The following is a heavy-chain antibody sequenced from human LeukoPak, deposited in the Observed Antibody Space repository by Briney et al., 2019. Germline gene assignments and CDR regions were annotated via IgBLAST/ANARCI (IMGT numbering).Heavy chain of an antibody. J-gene: IGHJ4*02. D-gene: IGHD1-26*01. CDR2: ISGSGDTP. CDR1: GFTFSSYA. CDR3: ARILGSYWTPGYDY. V-gene: IGHV3-23*01. Sequence: SGGSLRLSCAASGFTFSSYATSWVRQAPGKGLEWVSGISGSGDTPYYADSVKGRFIVSRDNSKSTLYLQMNSLRAEDTALYYCARILGSYWTPGYDYWGQGTLVTVSS.